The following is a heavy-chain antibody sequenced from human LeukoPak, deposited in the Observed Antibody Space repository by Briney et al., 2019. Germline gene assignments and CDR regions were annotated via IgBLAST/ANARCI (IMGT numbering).Heavy chain of an antibody. V-gene: IGHV4-30-4*01. D-gene: IGHD6-19*01. CDR3: ARGKASLNSGWRY. CDR2: FYYCGST. J-gene: IGHJ4*02. Sequence: SETLSLTCTVSGGSLSSGVYYWRWLRQPPGKGLEWLGYFYYCGSTYYNPSLKSRVTLSVDTSKNQFSLKLSSVTAADTAVYLCARGKASLNSGWRYWGQGTLVTVSS. CDR1: GGSLSSGVYY.